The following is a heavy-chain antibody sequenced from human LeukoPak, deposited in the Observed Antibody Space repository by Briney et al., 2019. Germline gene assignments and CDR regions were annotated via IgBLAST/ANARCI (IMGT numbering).Heavy chain of an antibody. CDR1: GFTFSRHW. CDR3: ATGNYYDSRGYYTFGH. Sequence: GESLRLSCAASGFTFSRHWMHWVRQAPGKGLVWVSRINGDGSTTSYADSVKGGFTISRDNAKNTLYLQMNSLRAEDTAVYYCATGNYYDSRGYYTFGHWGQGTLVTVSS. D-gene: IGHD3-22*01. V-gene: IGHV3-74*01. J-gene: IGHJ1*01. CDR2: INGDGSTT.